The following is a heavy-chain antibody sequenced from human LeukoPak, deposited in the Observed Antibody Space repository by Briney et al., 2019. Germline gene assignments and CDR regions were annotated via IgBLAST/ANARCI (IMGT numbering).Heavy chain of an antibody. CDR1: GFPFSSYW. CDR3: ARSLGGAYDY. D-gene: IGHD1-26*01. V-gene: IGHV3-74*01. J-gene: IGHJ4*02. CDR2: INIDGSNT. Sequence: GGPLRLSCAASGFPFSSYWMHWVRQAPGKGLVWVSRINIDGSNTNYADSVKGRFTISRDNAKNTLYLQMDSLRAEDTAVYYCARSLGGAYDYWGQGTLVTVSS.